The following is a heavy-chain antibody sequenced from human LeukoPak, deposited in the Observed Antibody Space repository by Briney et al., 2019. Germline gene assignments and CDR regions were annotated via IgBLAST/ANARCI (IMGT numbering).Heavy chain of an antibody. D-gene: IGHD3-10*01. V-gene: IGHV4-59*01. Sequence: SETLSLTCTVSGGSICSYYWSWIRRPPGKGLGWIGYIHYSGSTNYNPPPKRLVTISVYTSKNQFSLKLSPVTAADTAVYYCARVEEGYGSGLRENYYDYYIDVWGKGTTVT. CDR1: GGSICSYY. J-gene: IGHJ6*03. CDR2: IHYSGST. CDR3: ARVEEGYGSGLRENYYDYYIDV.